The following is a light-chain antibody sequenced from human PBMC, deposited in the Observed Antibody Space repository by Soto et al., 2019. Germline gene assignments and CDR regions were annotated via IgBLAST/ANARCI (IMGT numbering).Light chain of an antibody. CDR1: QSVCNY. CDR2: DGS. CDR3: QHRSEWPVS. J-gene: IGKJ5*01. V-gene: IGKV3-11*01. Sequence: EIVLTQSPGTLSLSPGERATLSCRASQSVCNYLAWYQQKPGQAPRLLIYDGSNRATGIPARFSGSGSGTDFTLTISSLEPEDFAVYYCQHRSEWPVSFGQGTRLEIK.